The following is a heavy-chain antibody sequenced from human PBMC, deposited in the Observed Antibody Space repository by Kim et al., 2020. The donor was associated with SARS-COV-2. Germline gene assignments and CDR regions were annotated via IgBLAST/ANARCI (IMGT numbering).Heavy chain of an antibody. CDR3: ARGRRSTVTHFDY. CDR2: INHSGST. V-gene: IGHV4-34*01. Sequence: SETLSLTCAVYGGSFSGYYWSWIRQPPGKGLEWIGEINHSGSTNYNPSLKSRVTISVDTSKNQFSLKLSSVTAADTAVYYCARGRRSTVTHFDYWGQGTL. D-gene: IGHD4-17*01. J-gene: IGHJ4*02. CDR1: GGSFSGYY.